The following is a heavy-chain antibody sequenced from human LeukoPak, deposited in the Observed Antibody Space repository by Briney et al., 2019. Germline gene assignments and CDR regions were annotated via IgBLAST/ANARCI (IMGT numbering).Heavy chain of an antibody. J-gene: IGHJ4*02. CDR1: GYTFTGYY. CDR2: INPNSGGT. CDR3: ARVLNDSSGYNYPY. Sequence: ASVKVSCKASGYTFTGYYMHWVRQAPGEGLEWMGWINPNSGGTNYEQKFQGRVTMTWDTSISTAYMELSRLRSDDTAVYYCARVLNDSSGYNYPYWGQGTLVTVSS. D-gene: IGHD3-22*01. V-gene: IGHV1-2*02.